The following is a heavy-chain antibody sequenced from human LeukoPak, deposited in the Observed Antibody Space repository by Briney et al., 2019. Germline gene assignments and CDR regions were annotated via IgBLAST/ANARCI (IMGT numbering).Heavy chain of an antibody. CDR2: IKQDGSQK. V-gene: IGHV3-7*01. Sequence: GGSLRLSCAASGFTFSSYWMSWVRQAPGKGLEWVANIKQDGSQKYYVGSVKGRFTISRDNTKNSLYLQMNSLRVDDTAVYYCAREQYGDHFDNWGQGSLVTVSS. J-gene: IGHJ4*02. CDR1: GFTFSSYW. D-gene: IGHD4-17*01. CDR3: AREQYGDHFDN.